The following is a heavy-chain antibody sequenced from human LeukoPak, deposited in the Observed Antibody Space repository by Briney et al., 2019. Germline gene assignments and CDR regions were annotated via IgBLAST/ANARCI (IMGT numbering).Heavy chain of an antibody. V-gene: IGHV5-51*01. CDR3: ARHLYYYGSGRSWFDP. CDR2: IYPGDSDT. J-gene: IGHJ5*02. Sequence: GESLQISCKGSGSSFTSYWIGWVRQMPGKGLGWMGIIYPGDSDTRYSPSFQGQVTISADKSISTAYLQWSSLKASDTAVYYCARHLYYYGSGRSWFDPWGQGTLVTVSS. D-gene: IGHD3-10*01. CDR1: GSSFTSYW.